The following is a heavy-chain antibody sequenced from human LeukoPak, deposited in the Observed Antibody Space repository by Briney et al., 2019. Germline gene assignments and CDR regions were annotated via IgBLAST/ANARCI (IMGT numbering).Heavy chain of an antibody. CDR2: VSSSGGST. CDR3: AKDRDIVVVPAATDY. Sequence: GGSLRLSCAASGFTFSSYWMNWARQAPGKGLEWVSVVSSSGGSTYYADSVKGRFTISRDNSKNTLYLQMNSLRAEDTAVYYCAKDRDIVVVPAATDYWGQGTLVTVSS. D-gene: IGHD2-2*01. CDR1: GFTFSSYW. V-gene: IGHV3-23*01. J-gene: IGHJ4*02.